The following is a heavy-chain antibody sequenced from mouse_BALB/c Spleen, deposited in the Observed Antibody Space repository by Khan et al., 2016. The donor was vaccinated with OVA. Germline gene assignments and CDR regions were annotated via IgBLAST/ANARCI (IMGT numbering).Heavy chain of an antibody. CDR1: GFTFSSYI. CDR2: ISTGGGST. J-gene: IGHJ2*01. V-gene: IGHV5-12-2*01. Sequence: EVELVESGGGLVQPGGSLKLSCAASGFTFSSYIMSWVRQTPEQRLEWVAYISTGGGSTYYLDTVKGRFTISRDNAKNTLYLQMSSLKSEDTAMYYCARHGNYVSFDYWGQGTTLTVSS. CDR3: ARHGNYVSFDY. D-gene: IGHD2-1*01.